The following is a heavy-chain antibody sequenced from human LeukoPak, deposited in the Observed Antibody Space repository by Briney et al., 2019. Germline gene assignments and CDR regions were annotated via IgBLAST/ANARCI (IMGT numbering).Heavy chain of an antibody. CDR1: GFTFSSYW. V-gene: IGHV3-21*01. CDR2: IGGSSRSM. J-gene: IGHJ4*02. D-gene: IGHD3-9*01. Sequence: TGGSLRLSCAASGFTFSSYWMSWVRQAPGKGLEWVSSIGGSSRSMYYADSVKGRFTISRDNAKNSLFLQMNSLRAEDTAVYYCARELDEGFDYWGQGTLVTVSS. CDR3: ARELDEGFDY.